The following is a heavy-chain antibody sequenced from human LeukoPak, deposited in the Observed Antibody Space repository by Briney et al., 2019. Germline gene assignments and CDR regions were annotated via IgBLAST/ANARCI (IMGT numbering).Heavy chain of an antibody. D-gene: IGHD3-22*01. CDR1: GGSFSGYY. V-gene: IGHV4-34*01. CDR2: INHSGST. J-gene: IGHJ4*02. Sequence: SETLSLTCAVYGGSFSGYYWSWFGQPPGKGLGWIGEINHSGSTNYNPSLKSRVTISVDTSKNQFSLKLSSVTAADTAVYYCARGTPRHNLNDSSGYFDYWGQGTLVTVSS. CDR3: ARGTPRHNLNDSSGYFDY.